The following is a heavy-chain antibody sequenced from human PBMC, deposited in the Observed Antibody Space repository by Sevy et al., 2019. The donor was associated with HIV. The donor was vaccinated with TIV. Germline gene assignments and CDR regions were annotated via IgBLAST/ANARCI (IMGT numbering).Heavy chain of an antibody. CDR3: AREGCTKPHDY. Sequence: GGSLRLSCAASGFTFSKYSMSWVRQPPGKGLEWVSTLSFGCGEINYADSVKGRFTISRVNSKSSVYLQMNNLGTADTAVYYCAREGCTKPHDYWGQGTLVTVSS. V-gene: IGHV3-23*01. CDR2: LSFGCGEI. CDR1: GFTFSKYS. D-gene: IGHD2-8*01. J-gene: IGHJ4*02.